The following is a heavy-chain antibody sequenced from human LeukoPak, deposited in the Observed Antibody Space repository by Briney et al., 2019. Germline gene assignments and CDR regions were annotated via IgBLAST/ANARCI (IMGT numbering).Heavy chain of an antibody. J-gene: IGHJ4*02. V-gene: IGHV1-46*01. D-gene: IGHD3-10*01. CDR3: ASTGWFGELSLDY. Sequence: ASVKVSCKASGYTFTSYYMHWVRQAPGQGLEWMGIINPSGGSTSYAQKFQGRVTMTRDTSTGTVYMELSSLRSEDTAVYYCASTGWFGELSLDYWGQGTLVTVSS. CDR1: GYTFTSYY. CDR2: INPSGGST.